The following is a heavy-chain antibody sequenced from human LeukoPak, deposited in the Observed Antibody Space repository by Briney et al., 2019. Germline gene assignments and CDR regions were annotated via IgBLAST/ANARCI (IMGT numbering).Heavy chain of an antibody. J-gene: IGHJ6*04. Sequence: GGFLRLSCAASGFTFSSYSMNWVRQAPGKGLEWVSSISSSSSYIYYADSVKGRFTISRDNAKNSLYLQMNSLRAEDTAVYYCARETADIVVVPAATYGMDVWGKGTTVTVSS. CDR2: ISSSSSYI. CDR3: ARETADIVVVPAATYGMDV. V-gene: IGHV3-21*01. D-gene: IGHD2-2*01. CDR1: GFTFSSYS.